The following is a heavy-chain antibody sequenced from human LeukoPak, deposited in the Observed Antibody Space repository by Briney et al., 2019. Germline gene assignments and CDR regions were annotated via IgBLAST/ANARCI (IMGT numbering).Heavy chain of an antibody. CDR2: INPNSGGT. Sequence: ASVKVSCKGSGYTFTGYYIHWVRQAPGQGLEWMGWINPNSGGTDNAQKFQGRVTMTRDTSANTAYMELRWLTSDDTAVYYCARGGVGSGIGFDYWGQGTLVTVSS. V-gene: IGHV1-2*02. CDR1: GYTFTGYY. CDR3: ARGGVGSGIGFDY. J-gene: IGHJ4*02. D-gene: IGHD6-19*01.